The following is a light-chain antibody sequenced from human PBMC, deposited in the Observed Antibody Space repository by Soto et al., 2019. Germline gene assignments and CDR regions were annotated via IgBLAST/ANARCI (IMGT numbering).Light chain of an antibody. J-gene: IGLJ2*01. CDR1: SSNIGDNT. CDR3: AAWDDSLSGVV. V-gene: IGLV1-44*01. Sequence: QLVLTQPPSASGTPGQRVAISCSGSSSNIGDNTVNWYQQLPGTAPKLLIYNDNQRPSGVPDRFSGSKSGTSASLAISGLQSEDEGDFYCAAWDDSLSGVVFGGGTKLTVL. CDR2: NDN.